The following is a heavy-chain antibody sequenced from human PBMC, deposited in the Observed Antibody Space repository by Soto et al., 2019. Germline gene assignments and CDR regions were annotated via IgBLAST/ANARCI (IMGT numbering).Heavy chain of an antibody. CDR2: IYYSGST. J-gene: IGHJ6*02. D-gene: IGHD2-15*01. CDR1: GGSISSGGYY. Sequence: QVQLQESGPGLVKPSQTLSLTCTVSGGSISSGGYYWSWIRQHPGKGLEWIGYIYYSGSTYYNTSLKSRVTISVDTSKNQFSLKLSSVTAADTAVYYCARDRSTELCSGGSCYSNYYYYGMDVWGQGTTVTVSS. V-gene: IGHV4-31*03. CDR3: ARDRSTELCSGGSCYSNYYYYGMDV.